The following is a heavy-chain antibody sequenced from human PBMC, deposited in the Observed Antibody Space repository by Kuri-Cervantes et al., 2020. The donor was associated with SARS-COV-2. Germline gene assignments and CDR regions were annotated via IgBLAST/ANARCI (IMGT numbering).Heavy chain of an antibody. Sequence: SETLSLTCTVSGGSISSHYWSWIRQPPGKGLEWIGYIYYSGSTNYNPSLKSRVTISVVASKNQFSLKLSSVTAADTAVYYCARGLGMFDYWGQGTLVTVSS. CDR2: IYYSGST. V-gene: IGHV4-59*11. CDR3: ARGLGMFDY. CDR1: GGSISSHY. J-gene: IGHJ4*02. D-gene: IGHD7-27*01.